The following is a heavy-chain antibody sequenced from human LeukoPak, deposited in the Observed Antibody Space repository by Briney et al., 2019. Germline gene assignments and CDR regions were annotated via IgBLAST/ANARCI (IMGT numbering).Heavy chain of an antibody. Sequence: PSETLSLTCAVSGGSISGGGYSWSWIRQPPGKGLEWIGYIYHSGSTYYNPSLKSRVTISVDRSKNQFSLKLSSVTAADTAVYYCARDEDSSGYSDWGQGTLVTVSS. CDR1: GGSISGGGYS. D-gene: IGHD3-22*01. CDR2: IYHSGST. V-gene: IGHV4-30-2*01. J-gene: IGHJ4*02. CDR3: ARDEDSSGYSD.